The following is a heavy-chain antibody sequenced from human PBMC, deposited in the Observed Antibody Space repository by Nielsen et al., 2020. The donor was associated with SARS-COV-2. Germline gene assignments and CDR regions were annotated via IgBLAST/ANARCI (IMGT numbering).Heavy chain of an antibody. Sequence: SCAASGFSFKSYWMTWVRQAPGKGLEWVANINQDLSTAYYVDSVKGRFTISRDNAKNLVFLQMNSLRAEDTAVYYCAKVAYVSWEFDFWGQGVLVTVSS. D-gene: IGHD1-26*01. J-gene: IGHJ4*02. CDR2: INQDLSTA. CDR1: GFSFKSYW. CDR3: AKVAYVSWEFDF. V-gene: IGHV3-7*05.